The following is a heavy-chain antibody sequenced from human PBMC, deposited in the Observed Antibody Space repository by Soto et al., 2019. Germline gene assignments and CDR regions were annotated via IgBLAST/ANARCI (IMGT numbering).Heavy chain of an antibody. Sequence: GGSLRLSCTASGFTFGDYAMSWFRQAPGKGLEWVGFIRSKAYGGTTEYAASVKGRFTISRDDSKSIAYLQMNSLKTEDTAVYYCTRGDSGYSYVKGYYYYGMDVWGQGTTVTVSS. CDR3: TRGDSGYSYVKGYYYYGMDV. D-gene: IGHD5-18*01. CDR2: IRSKAYGGTT. J-gene: IGHJ6*02. V-gene: IGHV3-49*03. CDR1: GFTFGDYA.